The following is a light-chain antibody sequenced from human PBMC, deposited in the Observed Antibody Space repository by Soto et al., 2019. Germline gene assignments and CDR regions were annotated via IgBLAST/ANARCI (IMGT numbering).Light chain of an antibody. CDR3: QTWGTGIRV. Sequence: QSVLTQAPSDSASLGASVKLTCTLSSGHSSYAIAWHQQQPEKGPRYLMNLNSDGSHSKGDGIPDRFSGSSSGAERYLTISSLQSEDEADYYCQTWGTGIRVFGGGTQLTVL. CDR2: LNSDGSH. CDR1: SGHSSYA. J-gene: IGLJ2*01. V-gene: IGLV4-69*01.